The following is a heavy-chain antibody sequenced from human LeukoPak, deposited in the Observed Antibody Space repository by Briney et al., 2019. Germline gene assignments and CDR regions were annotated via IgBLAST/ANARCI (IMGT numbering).Heavy chain of an antibody. D-gene: IGHD2-2*01. V-gene: IGHV3-33*03. CDR3: ARHGEGVDVVVPAADFDS. CDR2: IWFNGGKK. J-gene: IGHJ4*02. CDR1: GFTFTKYG. Sequence: GGSLRLSCAASGFTFTKYGMHWVRQAPGKGLEWVAVIWFNGGKKYFPDSVKGRFTISRDNSKNTVYLQMNSLKVEDTAVYYCARHGEGVDVVVPAADFDSWGQGALVTVFS.